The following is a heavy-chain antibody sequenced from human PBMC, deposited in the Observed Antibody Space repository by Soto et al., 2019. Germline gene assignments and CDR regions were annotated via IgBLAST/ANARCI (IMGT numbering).Heavy chain of an antibody. Sequence: QGQLLQSGDEVKTPGASVRVSCRASGYPFTSYGISWVRQAPGQGLEWVAWISAYNGKRDTAQKFQGRVTMTLDTSMDTVHMELGDLTSADTAVYYCARGRIVASIHDAFEIWGQGTKVTVSS. CDR1: GYPFTSYG. CDR3: ARGRIVASIHDAFEI. CDR2: ISAYNGKR. V-gene: IGHV1-18*01. D-gene: IGHD5-12*01. J-gene: IGHJ3*02.